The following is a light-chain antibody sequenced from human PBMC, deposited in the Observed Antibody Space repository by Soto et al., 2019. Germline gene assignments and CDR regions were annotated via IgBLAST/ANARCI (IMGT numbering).Light chain of an antibody. CDR3: QRYDNWPLI. CDR1: QSVSSK. V-gene: IGKV3-15*01. CDR2: SAS. Sequence: EIVMTQSPATLSLSPGQRATLSCRASQSVSSKLAWYQQRPGQAPRLLIYSASTRATGIPARFSGSGSGTEFSLTIRSLQSEDFAVYYCQRYDNWPLIFGGGTKVDIK. J-gene: IGKJ4*01.